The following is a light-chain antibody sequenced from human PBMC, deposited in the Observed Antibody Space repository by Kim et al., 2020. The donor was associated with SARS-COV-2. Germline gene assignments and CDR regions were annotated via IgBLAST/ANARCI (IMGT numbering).Light chain of an antibody. CDR1: QDISNY. J-gene: IGKJ1*01. CDR2: AAS. Sequence: ASVGDRVTITCRTSQDISNYLAWFQLKPGKAPKLLIYAASALQPGVPSRFSGSGSGTDFTLTVTSLQPEDVATYYCQKCDSAPWTFGQGTKVDIK. CDR3: QKCDSAPWT. V-gene: IGKV1-27*01.